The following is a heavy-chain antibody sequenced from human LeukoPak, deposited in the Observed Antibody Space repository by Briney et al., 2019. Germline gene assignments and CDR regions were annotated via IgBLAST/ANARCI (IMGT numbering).Heavy chain of an antibody. D-gene: IGHD3-10*01. CDR2: ISWNSGSI. CDR1: GFTFDDYA. CDR3: AKGPPFGELLGHPFY. Sequence: GRSLRLSCAASGFTFDDYAMHWVRQAPGKGLEWVSGISWNSGSIGYADSVKGRFTISRDNAKNSLYLQMNSLRAEDTALYYCAKGPPFGELLGHPFYWGQGTLVTVSS. J-gene: IGHJ4*02. V-gene: IGHV3-9*01.